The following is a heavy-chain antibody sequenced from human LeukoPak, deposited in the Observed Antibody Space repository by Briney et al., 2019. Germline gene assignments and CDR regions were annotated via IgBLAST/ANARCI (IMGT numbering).Heavy chain of an antibody. J-gene: IGHJ3*02. Sequence: GESLKISCKGSGYSFTSYWIGWARQMPGKGLEWMGIIYPGDSDTRYSPSFQGQVTISAYKSISTAYLQWSSLKASDTAMYYCATFGCSSTSCYYPDAFDIWGQGTMVTVSS. D-gene: IGHD2-2*01. CDR1: GYSFTSYW. CDR2: IYPGDSDT. V-gene: IGHV5-51*01. CDR3: ATFGCSSTSCYYPDAFDI.